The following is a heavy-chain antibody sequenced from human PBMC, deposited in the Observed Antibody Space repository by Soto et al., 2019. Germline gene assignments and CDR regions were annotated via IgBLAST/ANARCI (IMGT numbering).Heavy chain of an antibody. CDR2: IYYSGST. V-gene: IGHV4-31*03. CDR1: GGSISSGGYY. D-gene: IGHD3-22*01. CDR3: ARANDYDSSDCAFDI. Sequence: QVQLQESGPGLVKPSQTLSLTCTVSGGSISSGGYYWSWIRQHPGKGLEWIGYIYYSGSTYYNPSLKSRVTISVDTSKNQFSLKLSSVTAADTAVYYCARANDYDSSDCAFDIWAKGQWSPSLQ. J-gene: IGHJ3*02.